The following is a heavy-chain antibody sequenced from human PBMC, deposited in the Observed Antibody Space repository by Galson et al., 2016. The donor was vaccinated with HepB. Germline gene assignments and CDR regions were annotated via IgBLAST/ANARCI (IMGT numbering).Heavy chain of an antibody. Sequence: SLRLSCAASGFTFSDHYMDWVRQAPGKGLEWVGRIRNKANSYTTDYAASVKGRFTISRDDSNNSLYLQMNSLKTEDTAMYYFARFLRVAAGGNVSPYGMDVWGKGTTVTVSS. D-gene: IGHD2-15*01. CDR2: IRNKANSYTT. J-gene: IGHJ6*04. V-gene: IGHV3-72*01. CDR3: ARFLRVAAGGNVSPYGMDV. CDR1: GFTFSDHY.